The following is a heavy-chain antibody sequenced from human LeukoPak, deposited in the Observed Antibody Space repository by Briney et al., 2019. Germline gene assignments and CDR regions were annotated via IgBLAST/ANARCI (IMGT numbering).Heavy chain of an antibody. CDR3: ARGYFDTSGSSNPFDY. CDR1: GDSISNNDYY. J-gene: IGHJ4*02. V-gene: IGHV4-61*05. Sequence: SETLSLTCSVSGDSISNNDYYWGWIRQPPGRGLEWIASIHSSGTTKYNPSLKSRVTMSVDTSKNQFSLRLTSVTAADTAVYFCARGYFDTSGSSNPFDYWGQGALVTVSS. CDR2: IHSSGTT. D-gene: IGHD3-22*01.